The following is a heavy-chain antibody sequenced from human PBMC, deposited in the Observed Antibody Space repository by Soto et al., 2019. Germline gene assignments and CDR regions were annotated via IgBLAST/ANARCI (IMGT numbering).Heavy chain of an antibody. Sequence: GGSLRLSCAASGLTLSDHYMDWVRQAPGKGLEWVGRSRNKGNSFTTEYAASVKGRFTILGDDSKSSQYLQMNSLKTEDTAVYYCARGRGTIFGEVVVDFYGMDVWGQGATVTVSS. V-gene: IGHV3-72*01. CDR3: ARGRGTIFGEVVVDFYGMDV. CDR1: GLTLSDHY. D-gene: IGHD3-3*01. J-gene: IGHJ6*02. CDR2: SRNKGNSFTT.